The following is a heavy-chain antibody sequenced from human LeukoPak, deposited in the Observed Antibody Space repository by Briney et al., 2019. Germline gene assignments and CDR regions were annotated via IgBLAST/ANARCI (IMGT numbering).Heavy chain of an antibody. CDR3: ARDRDGYSSGWYSDY. J-gene: IGHJ4*02. CDR1: GFTFSSYS. CDR2: ISSSSSTM. V-gene: IGHV3-48*01. Sequence: GGSLRLSCAASGFTFSSYSMNWVRQAPGKGLEGVSYISSSSSTMYYADSVKGRFTISRDNAKKSLYLQMNSLRAEDTAVYYCARDRDGYSSGWYSDYWGQGTLVTVSS. D-gene: IGHD6-19*01.